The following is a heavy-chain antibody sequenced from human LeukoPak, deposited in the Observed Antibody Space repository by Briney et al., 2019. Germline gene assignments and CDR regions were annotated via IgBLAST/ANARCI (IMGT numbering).Heavy chain of an antibody. Sequence: GASVKVSCTASGYTFTSYGISWVRQAPGQGLEWMGWISAYNGNTNYAQKLQGRVTMTTDTSTSTAYMELRSLRSDDTAVYYCARGVGYDILTGYYLNWFDPWGQGTLVTVSS. CDR2: ISAYNGNT. CDR3: ARGVGYDILTGYYLNWFDP. V-gene: IGHV1-18*01. J-gene: IGHJ5*02. D-gene: IGHD3-9*01. CDR1: GYTFTSYG.